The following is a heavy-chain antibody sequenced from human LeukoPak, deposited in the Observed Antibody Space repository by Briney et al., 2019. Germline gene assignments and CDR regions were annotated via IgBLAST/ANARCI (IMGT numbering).Heavy chain of an antibody. V-gene: IGHV3-30*04. CDR1: GFTFSSYA. CDR3: ARHRSGGSQDDAFDI. Sequence: GGSLRLSCAASGFTFSSYAMHWVRQAPGKGLEWVAVISYDGSNKYYADSVRGRFTISRDNSKNTLYLQMNSLRAEDTAVYYCARHRSGGSQDDAFDIWGQGTMVTVSS. CDR2: ISYDGSNK. J-gene: IGHJ3*02. D-gene: IGHD2-15*01.